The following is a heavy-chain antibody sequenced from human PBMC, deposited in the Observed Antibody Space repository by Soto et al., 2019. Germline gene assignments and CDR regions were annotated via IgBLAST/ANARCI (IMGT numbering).Heavy chain of an antibody. CDR2: VNPSGGHT. CDR3: ARGGHVVVVTAALDY. Sequence: QVQLMQSGAEVKKPGASVKVSCKASGDTFTDYYIHWVRQAPGQGLEWMGTVNPSGGHTTYAQHFLGRVTMTRDTSTSTLYMGLTSLTSDDTAIYYCARGGHVVVVTAALDYWGQGTLVTVPS. D-gene: IGHD2-21*02. V-gene: IGHV1-46*01. CDR1: GDTFTDYY. J-gene: IGHJ4*02.